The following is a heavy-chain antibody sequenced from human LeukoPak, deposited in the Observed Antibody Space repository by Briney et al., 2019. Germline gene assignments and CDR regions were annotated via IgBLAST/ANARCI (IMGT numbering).Heavy chain of an antibody. J-gene: IGHJ5*02. CDR3: ARGLYDFWSGYYIPTGYWFDP. D-gene: IGHD3-3*01. Sequence: SETLSLTCSVSGVSISSYYWSWIRQPPGEGLEWIGYMYYSGSTIYNPSLKSRVSLSVDTSNNQFSLKLRSVTAADTAVYYCARGLYDFWSGYYIPTGYWFDPWGQGTLVTVSS. CDR1: GVSISSYY. V-gene: IGHV4-59*12. CDR2: MYYSGST.